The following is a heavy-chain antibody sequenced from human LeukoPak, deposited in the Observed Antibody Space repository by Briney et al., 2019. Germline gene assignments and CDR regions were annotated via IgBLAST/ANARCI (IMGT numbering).Heavy chain of an antibody. V-gene: IGHV3-74*01. CDR2: INSDGSNT. CDR1: GFTFSSYW. Sequence: GRSLRLSCAASGFTFSSYWMHWVRQAPGKGLVWVSRINSDGSNTDYADSVKGRITISRDNAKNTLFLQMNSLRDEDTAVYYCARGQYGGYDSIGDYWGQGTLVTVSS. J-gene: IGHJ4*02. CDR3: ARGQYGGYDSIGDY. D-gene: IGHD5-12*01.